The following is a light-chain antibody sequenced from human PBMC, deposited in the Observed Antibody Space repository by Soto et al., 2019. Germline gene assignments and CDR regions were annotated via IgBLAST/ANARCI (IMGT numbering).Light chain of an antibody. CDR3: QLYGTSPKT. Sequence: EIVLTQSPGTLSLSPGERATLSCRASQTVTNSHLAWYQHKPGQAPRLLIYDAVTRATGIPDRFTGSGFGTDFTLTISRLEPEDFAVYYCQLYGTSPKTFGQGTKVDNK. CDR2: DAV. J-gene: IGKJ1*01. CDR1: QTVTNSH. V-gene: IGKV3-20*01.